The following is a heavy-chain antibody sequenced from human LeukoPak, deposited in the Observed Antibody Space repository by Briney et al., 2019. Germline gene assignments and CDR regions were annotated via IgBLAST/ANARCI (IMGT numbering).Heavy chain of an antibody. CDR1: GYTFTGCH. V-gene: IGHV1-2*02. Sequence: ASVKVSCKASGYTFTGCHMHWVRPAPGQGLEWMGWINPNSGGTNYAQKFQGRVTMTRDTSISTAYMELSRLRSDDTAVYYCARDHGSYPDYWGQGTLVTVSS. J-gene: IGHJ4*02. D-gene: IGHD1-26*01. CDR2: INPNSGGT. CDR3: ARDHGSYPDY.